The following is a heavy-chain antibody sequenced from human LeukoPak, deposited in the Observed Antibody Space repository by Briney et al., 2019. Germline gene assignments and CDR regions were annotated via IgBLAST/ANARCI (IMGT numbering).Heavy chain of an antibody. D-gene: IGHD3-10*01. J-gene: IGHJ6*03. CDR3: ARGAGSTYYYYYMDV. Sequence: ASVKVSCKASGYTFTGYYMHWVRQAPGQGLGWMGWINPNSGGTNYAQKFQGRVTMTRDTSISTAYMALSRLRSDDTAVYYCARGAGSTYYYYYMDVWGKGTTVTVSS. CDR2: INPNSGGT. V-gene: IGHV1-2*02. CDR1: GYTFTGYY.